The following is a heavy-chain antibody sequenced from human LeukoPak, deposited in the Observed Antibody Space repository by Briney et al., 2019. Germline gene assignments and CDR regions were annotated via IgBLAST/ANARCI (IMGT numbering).Heavy chain of an antibody. D-gene: IGHD3-3*01. J-gene: IGHJ6*03. V-gene: IGHV3-74*01. CDR2: INTDGSST. Sequence: PGGSLRLSCAASGFTFSSYWMHWVRHTPGKGLVWVSRINTDGSSTSYADSVKGRFTISRDNAKNTLYLRMNSLRAEDTAVYYCARGRSGYYNYMDVWGKGTTVTVSS. CDR3: ARGRSGYYNYMDV. CDR1: GFTFSSYW.